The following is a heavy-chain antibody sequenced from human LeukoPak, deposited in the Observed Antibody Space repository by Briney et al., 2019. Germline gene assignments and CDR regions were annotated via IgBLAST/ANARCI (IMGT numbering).Heavy chain of an antibody. V-gene: IGHV3-66*04. D-gene: IGHD3-3*01. J-gene: IGHJ6*02. Sequence: GGSLRFSCAASGFTVSSKYMSWVRQAPGKGLEWVAVIYSGGTTYYADSVKGRLTISRDEPKDTLYLQMNSLRAEDTAVYYCARHFGVVTKGVYYYYYGMDVWGQGTTVTVSS. CDR3: ARHFGVVTKGVYYYYYGMDV. CDR2: IYSGGTT. CDR1: GFTVSSKY.